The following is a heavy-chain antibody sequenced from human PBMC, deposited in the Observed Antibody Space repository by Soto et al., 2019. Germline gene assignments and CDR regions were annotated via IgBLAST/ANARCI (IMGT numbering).Heavy chain of an antibody. Sequence: GGSLRLSCAASGFTFSNAWMSWVRQAPGKGLEWVGRIKSKTDGGTTDYAAPVKGRFTISRDDSKNTLYLQMNSLKTEDTAVYYCTTDALVVPAAINAFGFDPWGQGTLVTVSS. V-gene: IGHV3-15*01. CDR2: IKSKTDGGTT. D-gene: IGHD2-2*01. CDR3: TTDALVVPAAINAFGFDP. CDR1: GFTFSNAW. J-gene: IGHJ5*02.